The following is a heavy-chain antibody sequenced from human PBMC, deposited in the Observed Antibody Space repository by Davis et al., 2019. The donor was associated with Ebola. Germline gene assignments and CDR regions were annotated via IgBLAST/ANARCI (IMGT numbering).Heavy chain of an antibody. V-gene: IGHV4-30-4*01. D-gene: IGHD2-2*02. CDR1: GGSISSGDYY. CDR2: IYYSGST. J-gene: IGHJ6*02. Sequence: PSETLSLTCTVSGGSISSGDYYWSWIRQPPGKGLEWIGYIYYSGSTYYNPSLKSRVTISVDTSKNQFSLKLSSVTAADTAVYYCARATGYCSSTSCYKTSYYYYGMDVWGQGTTVTVSS. CDR3: ARATGYCSSTSCYKTSYYYYGMDV.